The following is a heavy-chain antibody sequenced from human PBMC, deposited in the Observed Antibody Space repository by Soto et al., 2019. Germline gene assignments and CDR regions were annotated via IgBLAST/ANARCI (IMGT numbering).Heavy chain of an antibody. D-gene: IGHD3-10*01. CDR2: MNPNSGNT. Sequence: GASVKVSCKASGYTFTSYDINWVRQATGQGLEWMGWMNPNSGNTGYAQKFQGRVTMTRNTSISTAYMELSSLRSEDTAVYYCASWKRVRGPANYYYGMDVWGQGXTVTVYS. CDR3: ASWKRVRGPANYYYGMDV. CDR1: GYTFTSYD. V-gene: IGHV1-8*01. J-gene: IGHJ6*02.